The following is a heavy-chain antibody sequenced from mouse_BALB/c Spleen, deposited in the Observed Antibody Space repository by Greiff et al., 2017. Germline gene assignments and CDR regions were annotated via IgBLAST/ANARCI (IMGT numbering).Heavy chain of an antibody. CDR2: INPSTGYT. CDR1: GYTFTSYW. Sequence: VKLMESGAELAKPGASVKMSCKASGYTFTSYWMHWVKQRPGQGLEWIGYINPSTGYTEYNQKFKDKATLTADKSSSTAYMQLSSLTSEDSAVYYCARIQYGNYDAMDYWGQGTTLTVSS. J-gene: IGHJ2*01. D-gene: IGHD2-10*02. V-gene: IGHV1-7*01. CDR3: ARIQYGNYDAMDY.